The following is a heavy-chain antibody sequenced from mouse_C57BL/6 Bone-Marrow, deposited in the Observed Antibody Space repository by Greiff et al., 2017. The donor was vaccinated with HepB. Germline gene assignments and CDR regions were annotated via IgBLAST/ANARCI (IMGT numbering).Heavy chain of an antibody. Sequence: QVQLQQSGAELARPGASVKLSCKASGYTFTSYGISWVKQRTGQGLERRGENYTRNGNTYYNEKFKGKATLTADKSSSTAYMELRSLTSEDSAVYFCARYGYGYWGQGTTLTVSS. D-gene: IGHD2-2*01. V-gene: IGHV1-81*01. J-gene: IGHJ2*01. CDR1: GYTFTSYG. CDR2: NYTRNGNT. CDR3: ARYGYGY.